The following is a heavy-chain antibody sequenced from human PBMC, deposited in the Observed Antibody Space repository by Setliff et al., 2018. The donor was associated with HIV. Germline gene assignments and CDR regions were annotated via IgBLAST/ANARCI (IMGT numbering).Heavy chain of an antibody. V-gene: IGHV4-61*01. CDR2: IHYTGST. D-gene: IGHD2-2*01. Sequence: PSETLSLTCSVSGGSVSSVNYYWSWIRQPPGKGLEWIGYIHYTGSTTYNPSLKSRVTISVDTSKKQFSLKLNSVTAADTAVYYCARGPAEWQIVVVPAAHWYFDLWGRGTLVTVSS. J-gene: IGHJ2*01. CDR1: GGSVSSVNYY. CDR3: ARGPAEWQIVVVPAAHWYFDL.